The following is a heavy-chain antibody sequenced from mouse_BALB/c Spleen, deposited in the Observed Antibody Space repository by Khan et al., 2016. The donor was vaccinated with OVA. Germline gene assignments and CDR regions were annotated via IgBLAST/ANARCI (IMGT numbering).Heavy chain of an antibody. V-gene: IGHV1-15*01. Sequence: QVQLKQSGAELVRPGASVTLSCKASGYTFTDYEMHWVKQTPVHGLEWIGAIDPEAGVTAYNQMFKGKATLTADKSSTTAYMELRSLTSEGSAVYYCTGRDYGSRYGCAYWGQGTLVTVSA. CDR3: TGRDYGSRYGCAY. CDR1: GYTFTDYE. D-gene: IGHD1-1*01. J-gene: IGHJ3*01. CDR2: IDPEAGVT.